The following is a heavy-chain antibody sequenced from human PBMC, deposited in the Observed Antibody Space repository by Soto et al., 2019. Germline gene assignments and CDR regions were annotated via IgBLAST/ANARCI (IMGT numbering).Heavy chain of an antibody. CDR1: GFTFSSSD. CDR3: AIGPTSGAFDI. V-gene: IGHV3-30*03. D-gene: IGHD1-26*01. CDR2: ISIDTHRQ. J-gene: IGHJ3*02. Sequence: QVQLMESGGGVVQPGRSLRLSCAASGFTFSSSDIHWVRQAPGKGLEWVAHISIDTHRQYYADPVKGRFTGSRDNSKNTVYLQMNSLRAEDTAIYYCAIGPTSGAFDIWGRGTLVTVSS.